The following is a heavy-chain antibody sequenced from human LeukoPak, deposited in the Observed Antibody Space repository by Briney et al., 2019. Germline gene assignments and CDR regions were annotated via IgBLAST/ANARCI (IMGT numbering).Heavy chain of an antibody. Sequence: SETLSLTCTVSGGSVSSGGSYWSWIRQPPGKGFEWIAEVHHTGRTIYSPSFARRVTISADTSKNQVSLKLTSVTAADTAVYFCARGSDYTWGGWGQGTLVTVSS. D-gene: IGHD3-10*01. J-gene: IGHJ4*01. CDR3: ARGSDYTWGG. CDR2: VHHTGRT. V-gene: IGHV4-61*08. CDR1: GGSVSSGGSY.